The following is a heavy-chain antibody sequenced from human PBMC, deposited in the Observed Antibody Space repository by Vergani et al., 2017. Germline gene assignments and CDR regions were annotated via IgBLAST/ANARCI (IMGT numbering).Heavy chain of an antibody. CDR3: ASSDARLERRDYYYYYMDV. CDR1: GFTFSSYA. CDR2: ISGSGGST. Sequence: EVQLLESGGGLVQPGGSLRLSCAASGFTFSSYAMSWVRQAPGKGLEWVSAISGSGGSTYYADSVKGRFTISRDNFKNTLYLQMNSLRAEDTAVYYCASSDARLERRDYYYYYMDVWGQGTTVTVSS. J-gene: IGHJ6*03. D-gene: IGHD1-1*01. V-gene: IGHV3-23*01.